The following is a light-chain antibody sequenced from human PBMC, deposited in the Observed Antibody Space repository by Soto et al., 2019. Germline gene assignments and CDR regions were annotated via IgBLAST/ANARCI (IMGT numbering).Light chain of an antibody. CDR2: AAS. V-gene: IGKV1-9*01. J-gene: IGKJ4*01. CDR3: QQLNSYPLT. Sequence: IQLTQSPSSLSASVGDRVTITCRASQGIRSYLAWYQQEAGKAPKFLIYAASTLQSGVPSRFSGGGSGTDFTLTISSLQPEDCATYYCQQLNSYPLTFGGGNKVEIK. CDR1: QGIRSY.